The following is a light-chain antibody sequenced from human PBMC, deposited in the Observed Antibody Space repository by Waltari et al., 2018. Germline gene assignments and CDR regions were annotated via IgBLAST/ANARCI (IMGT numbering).Light chain of an antibody. Sequence: QSVLTQPPSVSGAPGQRVTIPCTGSGPNIGGSYVQWYQQLPGTAPKLLIYENKKRPSGVSDRFSDSQSGTSASLTITGLQSEDEADYYCQSYDRSLSAWVFGGGTRLTVL. CDR2: ENK. J-gene: IGLJ3*02. CDR3: QSYDRSLSAWV. CDR1: GPNIGGSY. V-gene: IGLV1-40*01.